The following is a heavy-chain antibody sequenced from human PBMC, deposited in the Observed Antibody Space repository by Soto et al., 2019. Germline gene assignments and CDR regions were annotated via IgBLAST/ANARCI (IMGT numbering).Heavy chain of an antibody. V-gene: IGHV3-7*01. Sequence: GGSLRLSCAASGFTFSSYWMSWVRQAPGKGLEWVANIKQDGSEKYYVDSVKGRFTISRDNAKNSLYLQMNSLRAEDTAVYYCARGGGADIVVVPAASPRYYYMDVWGKGTTVTVSS. D-gene: IGHD2-2*01. CDR2: IKQDGSEK. CDR1: GFTFSSYW. CDR3: ARGGGADIVVVPAASPRYYYMDV. J-gene: IGHJ6*03.